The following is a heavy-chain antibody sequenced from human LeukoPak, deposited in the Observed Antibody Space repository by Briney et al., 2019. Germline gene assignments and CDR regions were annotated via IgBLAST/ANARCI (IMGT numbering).Heavy chain of an antibody. D-gene: IGHD4-17*01. CDR1: GGSISSSSYY. CDR2: IYYSGST. J-gene: IGHJ5*02. CDR3: ARNYGDYGGWFDP. Sequence: SETLSLTCTVSGGSISSSSYYWGWIRQPPGKGLEWIGSIYYSGSTYYNPSLKSRVTISVDTSKNQFSLKLSSVTAADTAVYYCARNYGDYGGWFDPWGQGTLVTVSS. V-gene: IGHV4-39*07.